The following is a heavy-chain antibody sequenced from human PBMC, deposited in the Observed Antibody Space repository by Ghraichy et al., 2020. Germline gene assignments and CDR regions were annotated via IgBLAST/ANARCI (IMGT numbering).Heavy chain of an antibody. Sequence: SETLSLTCTVSGGSISSYYWSWIRQPPGKGLEWIGYIYYSGSTNYNPSLKSRVTISVDTSKNQFSLKLSSVTPADTAVYYCARSQLVGVWFDPWGQGTLVTVSS. CDR1: GGSISSYY. D-gene: IGHD6-6*01. V-gene: IGHV4-59*01. J-gene: IGHJ5*02. CDR2: IYYSGST. CDR3: ARSQLVGVWFDP.